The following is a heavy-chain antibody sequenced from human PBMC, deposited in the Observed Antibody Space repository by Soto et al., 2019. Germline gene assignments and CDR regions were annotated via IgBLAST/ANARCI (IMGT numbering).Heavy chain of an antibody. V-gene: IGHV4-34*01. CDR1: GGSFSGYY. J-gene: IGHJ3*01. D-gene: IGHD2-8*01. CDR3: ATLYCTNGVCYENDAFDF. Sequence: PSETLSLTCAVYGGSFSGYYWSWIRQPPGKGLEWIGEINHSGSTNYNPSLKSRVTISVDTSKNQFSLKLSSVTAADTAVYYCATLYCTNGVCYENDAFDFWGQGTMFTVSS. CDR2: INHSGST.